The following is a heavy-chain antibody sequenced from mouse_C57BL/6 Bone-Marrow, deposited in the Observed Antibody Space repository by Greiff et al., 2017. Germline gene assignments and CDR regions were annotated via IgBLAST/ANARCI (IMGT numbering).Heavy chain of an antibody. J-gene: IGHJ4*01. CDR3: ERRGITTVVATNAMDY. D-gene: IGHD1-1*01. CDR1: GYTFTSYW. V-gene: IGHV1-55*01. Sequence: QVQLQQPGAELVKPGASVKMSCKASGYTFTSYWITWVKQRPGQGLEWIGDIYPGSGSTNYNEKFKSKATLTVDTSSSTAYMQLSSLTSEDSAVYYSERRGITTVVATNAMDYWGQGTSDTDSS. CDR2: IYPGSGST.